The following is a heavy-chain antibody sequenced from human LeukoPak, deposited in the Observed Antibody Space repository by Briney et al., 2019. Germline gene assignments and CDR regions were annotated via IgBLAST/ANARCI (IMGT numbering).Heavy chain of an antibody. Sequence: PGGSLRLSCAASGFTFSKYWMSWIRQAPGKGLEWVANIKEDGSKKNYVDSVQGRFTISRDNAKNALYLQMNSLRAEDTAVYYCGREVPGGTTSLDCWGQGTLVTVSS. CDR1: GFTFSKYW. CDR3: GREVPGGTTSLDC. CDR2: IKEDGSKK. D-gene: IGHD1-26*01. J-gene: IGHJ4*02. V-gene: IGHV3-7*04.